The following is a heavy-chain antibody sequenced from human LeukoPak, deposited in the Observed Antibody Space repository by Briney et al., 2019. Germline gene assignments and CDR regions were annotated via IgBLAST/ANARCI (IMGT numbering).Heavy chain of an antibody. V-gene: IGHV3-66*01. D-gene: IGHD3-10*01. CDR2: LYHGGST. CDR3: ATRRFGELTY. CDR1: GVIVRSNY. Sequence: GGSLRLSCVGSGVIVRSNYMTWVRQAPGKGLEWVSILYHGGSTYYADSVKGRFSISRDTSKNTLYLQMNSLRVEDTAVYYCATRRFGELTYWGQGTLVTVFS. J-gene: IGHJ4*02.